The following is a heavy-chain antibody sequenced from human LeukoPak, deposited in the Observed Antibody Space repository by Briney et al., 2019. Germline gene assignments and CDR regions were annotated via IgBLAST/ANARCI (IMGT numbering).Heavy chain of an antibody. CDR3: AKASLGEPRWYFDY. D-gene: IGHD2-21*01. J-gene: IGHJ4*02. V-gene: IGHV1-18*01. CDR1: GYTFTSYG. CDR2: ISAYNGNT. Sequence: ASVKVSCKASGYTFTSYGISWVRQAPGQGLEWMGWISAYNGNTNYAQKLQGRVTMTTDTSTSTAYMELRSLRSDDTAVYYCAKASLGEPRWYFDYWGQGTLVTVSS.